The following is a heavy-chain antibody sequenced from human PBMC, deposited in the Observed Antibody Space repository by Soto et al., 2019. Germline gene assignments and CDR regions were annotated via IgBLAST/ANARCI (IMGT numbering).Heavy chain of an antibody. D-gene: IGHD2-2*01. CDR1: GGTFSSYA. J-gene: IGHJ6*02. CDR3: ARLGCSSTSCGDYYYGMDV. Sequence: SVKVSCKASGGTFSSYAISWVRQAPGQGLEWMGGIIPIFGTANYAQKFQGRVAITADESTSTAYMELSSLRSEDTAVYYCARLGCSSTSCGDYYYGMDVWGQGTTVTVSS. CDR2: IIPIFGTA. V-gene: IGHV1-69*13.